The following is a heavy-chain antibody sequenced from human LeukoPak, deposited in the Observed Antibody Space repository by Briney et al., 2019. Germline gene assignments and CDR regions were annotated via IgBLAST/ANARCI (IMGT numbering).Heavy chain of an antibody. Sequence: PGGSLRLSCAASGFTFSSYWMDWVRQAPGKGLEWVANIKQDGSEKYYVDSVKGRLTISRDNAKNSLYLQMNSLRAEDTAVYYCARVRRIAAAGTYYFDYWGQGTLVTVSS. CDR3: ARVRRIAAAGTYYFDY. D-gene: IGHD6-13*01. V-gene: IGHV3-7*01. CDR1: GFTFSSYW. J-gene: IGHJ4*02. CDR2: IKQDGSEK.